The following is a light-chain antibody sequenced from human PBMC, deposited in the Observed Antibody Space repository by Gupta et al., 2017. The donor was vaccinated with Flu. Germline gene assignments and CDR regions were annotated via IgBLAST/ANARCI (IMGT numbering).Light chain of an antibody. CDR1: SSDVGNSDY. CDR3: SSETSTTTFYV. J-gene: IGLJ1*01. CDR2: DVS. V-gene: IGLV2-14*01. Sequence: QSALTQPASVSGSPGPSITISCTGTSSDVGNSDYVSWYQQDSGKAPKLLIYDVSNRPSGVASRFSGSKSGTTASLTIAGLQAEEETDYYCSSETSTTTFYVFGTGTKVTVL.